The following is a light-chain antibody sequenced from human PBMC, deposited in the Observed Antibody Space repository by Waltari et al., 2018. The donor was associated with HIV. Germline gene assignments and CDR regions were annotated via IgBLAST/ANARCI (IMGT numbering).Light chain of an antibody. CDR1: HIGTQS. CDR2: GDK. CDR3: QVWDKSGARPV. V-gene: IGLV3-21*04. Sequence: SYVLTQPPPASPAPGATPRLTCGGTHIGTQSVHRYQQKSGQAPVVVIYGDKDRPTGIPDRLSGSNSGNTATLTISGVEPGDEADYYCQVWDKSGARPVFGSGTKVTVL. J-gene: IGLJ1*01.